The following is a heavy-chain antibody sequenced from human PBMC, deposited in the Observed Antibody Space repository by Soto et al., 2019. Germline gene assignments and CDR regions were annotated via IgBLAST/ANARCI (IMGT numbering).Heavy chain of an antibody. J-gene: IGHJ3*01. V-gene: IGHV3-9*01. CDR2: ISGNSGSS. Sequence: PGGSLRLSCVASGFTFEDYSLHWVRQVPGKGLERVAGISGNSGSSGYADSVMGRFTISRDNAKNSLFLQMSSLSPEDTALYYCTKRRSARPGFDAFDLWGQGTMVTVSS. CDR3: TKRRSARPGFDAFDL. CDR1: GFTFEDYS. D-gene: IGHD3-10*01.